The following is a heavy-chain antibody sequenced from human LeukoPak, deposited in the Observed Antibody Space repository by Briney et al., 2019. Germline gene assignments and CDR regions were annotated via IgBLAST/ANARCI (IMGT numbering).Heavy chain of an antibody. D-gene: IGHD4-17*01. CDR1: GGSISSYY. Sequence: KPSETLSLTCTVSGGSISSYYWSWIRQPPGKGLELIGYIYYSGSTNYNPSLKSRVTISVDTSKNQFSLKLSSVTAADTAVYYCAREYGDYYLDYWGQGTLVTVSS. CDR3: AREYGDYYLDY. J-gene: IGHJ4*02. V-gene: IGHV4-59*01. CDR2: IYYSGST.